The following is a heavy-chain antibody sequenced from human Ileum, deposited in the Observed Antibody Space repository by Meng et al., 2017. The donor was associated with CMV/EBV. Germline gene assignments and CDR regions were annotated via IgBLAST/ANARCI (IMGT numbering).Heavy chain of an antibody. D-gene: IGHD3-3*01. Sequence: EVEVMGSWGGLVTPGGALRLSCVVDAFPVSTNYMSWVRQAPGKGLEWVSVIYSDGSTDYADSVKGRFTISRDNSKNTLYLQMNSLRVEDTAVYYCARVVIFGALIYFDPWGQGTLVTVSS. CDR2: IYSDGST. V-gene: IGHV3-66*01. CDR3: ARVVIFGALIYFDP. CDR1: AFPVSTNY. J-gene: IGHJ5*02.